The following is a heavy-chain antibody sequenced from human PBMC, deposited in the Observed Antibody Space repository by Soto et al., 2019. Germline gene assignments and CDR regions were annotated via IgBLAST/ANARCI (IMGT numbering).Heavy chain of an antibody. CDR3: AREYRRDYLQYLDS. CDR2: IDNSEST. J-gene: IGHJ4*02. CDR1: GDSISTYY. Sequence: SETLSLTCTVSGDSISTYYWRWIRQPPGKGLEWIGYIDNSESTNYNPSLESRLTISVDTSKNQISLRLSSVTAADTAFYYCAREYRRDYLQYLDSWGQGTLVTVSS. D-gene: IGHD3-22*01. V-gene: IGHV4-59*01.